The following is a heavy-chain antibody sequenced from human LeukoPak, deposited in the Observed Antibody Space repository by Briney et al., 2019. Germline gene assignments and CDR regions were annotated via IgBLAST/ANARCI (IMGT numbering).Heavy chain of an antibody. CDR2: LYYSGSI. CDR1: GGAITGSSYY. D-gene: IGHD3-22*01. V-gene: IGHV4-39*01. Sequence: SETLSLTCTVSGGAITGSSYYWGWLRQSPGKGLEWIGSLYYSGSIYYNPSLKSRVSMSADTSKNQFSLKLNSLTAADRAVYYCARQYYDSTGYYYFDHWDQGTLVTVSS. CDR3: ARQYYDSTGYYYFDH. J-gene: IGHJ4*02.